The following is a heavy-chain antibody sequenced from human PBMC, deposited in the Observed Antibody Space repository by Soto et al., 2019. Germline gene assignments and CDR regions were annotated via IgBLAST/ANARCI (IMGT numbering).Heavy chain of an antibody. CDR1: GFTFSSYA. CDR2: ISGSGGST. J-gene: IGHJ4*02. V-gene: IGHV3-23*01. D-gene: IGHD2-2*01. Sequence: GGSLRLSCAASGFTFSSYAMSWDRQAPGKGLEWVSAISGSGGSTYYADSVKGRFTISRDNSKNTLYLQMNSLRAEDTAVYYCANLKAPAAMAPNSYYFDYWGQGTLVTVSS. CDR3: ANLKAPAAMAPNSYYFDY.